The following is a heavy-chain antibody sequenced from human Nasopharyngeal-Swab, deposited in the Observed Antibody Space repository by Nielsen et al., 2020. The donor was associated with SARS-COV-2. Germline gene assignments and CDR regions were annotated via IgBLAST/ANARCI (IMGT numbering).Heavy chain of an antibody. Sequence: RQAPGKGLEWIGYIYYSGSTNYNPSLKSRVTISVDTSKNQFSLKLSSVTAADMAVYYCARVRVLRFLEWQTKGGFDPWGQGTLVTVSS. CDR2: IYYSGST. V-gene: IGHV4-59*01. D-gene: IGHD3-3*01. J-gene: IGHJ5*02. CDR3: ARVRVLRFLEWQTKGGFDP.